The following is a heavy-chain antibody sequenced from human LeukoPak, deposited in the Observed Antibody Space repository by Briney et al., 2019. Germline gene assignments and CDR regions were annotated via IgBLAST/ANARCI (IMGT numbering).Heavy chain of an antibody. CDR3: ARALWFGESYYYYMDV. Sequence: PSETLSLTCAVYGGSFSGYYWSWIRQPPGKGLEWIGEINHSGSTNYNPSLKSRVTISVDTSKNQFSLKLSSVTAADTAVYYRARALWFGESYYYYMDVWGKGTTVTVSS. CDR2: INHSGST. J-gene: IGHJ6*03. V-gene: IGHV4-34*01. D-gene: IGHD3-10*01. CDR1: GGSFSGYY.